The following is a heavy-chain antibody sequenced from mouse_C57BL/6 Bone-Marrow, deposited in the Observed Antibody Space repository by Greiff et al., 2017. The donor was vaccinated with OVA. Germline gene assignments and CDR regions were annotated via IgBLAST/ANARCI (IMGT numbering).Heavy chain of an antibody. CDR1: GYTFTSYG. CDR3: ARSNWEGFAY. CDR2: IYPRSGNT. V-gene: IGHV1-81*01. D-gene: IGHD4-1*01. Sequence: VQLQESGAELARPGASVKLSCKASGYTFTSYGISWVKQRTGQGLEWIGEIYPRSGNTYYNEKFKGKATLTADKSSSTAYMELRSLTSKDSAVYFCARSNWEGFAYWGQGTLVTVSA. J-gene: IGHJ3*01.